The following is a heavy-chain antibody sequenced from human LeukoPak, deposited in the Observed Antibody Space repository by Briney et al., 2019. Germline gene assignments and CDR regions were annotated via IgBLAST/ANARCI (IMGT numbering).Heavy chain of an antibody. J-gene: IGHJ3*02. D-gene: IGHD1-20*01. Sequence: ASVKVSCKASGYTFTSYGISWVRQAPGQGLEWMGWISAYNGNTNYAQKLQGRVTITTDTSTSTAYMELRSLRSDDTAVYYCARGHNWNPEDAFDIWGQGTMVTVSS. CDR2: ISAYNGNT. CDR3: ARGHNWNPEDAFDI. CDR1: GYTFTSYG. V-gene: IGHV1-18*01.